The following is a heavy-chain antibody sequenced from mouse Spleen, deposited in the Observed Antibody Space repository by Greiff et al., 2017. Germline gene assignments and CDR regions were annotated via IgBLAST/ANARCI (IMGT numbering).Heavy chain of an antibody. CDR3: ARSDGNPFAY. V-gene: IGHV1-39*01. CDR2: INPNYGTT. CDR1: GYPFSDHN. Sequence: VQPQASGPEPVKPGASGKIFRKAFGYPFSDHNMNWGKQSKGKSLEWIGVINPNYGTTSYNQKFKGKATLTVDQSSSTAYMQLNSLTSEDSAVYYCARSDGNPFAYWGQGTLVTVSA. D-gene: IGHD2-1*01. J-gene: IGHJ3*01.